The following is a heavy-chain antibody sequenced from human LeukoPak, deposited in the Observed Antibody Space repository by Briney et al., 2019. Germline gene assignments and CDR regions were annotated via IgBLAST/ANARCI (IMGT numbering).Heavy chain of an antibody. CDR2: IRSKSYGGAT. Sequence: GGSLRLSCTVSGFTFGDYAMGWFRQAPGKGLEWVGFIRSKSYGGATEYAASLKGGFTISRDDSKSIAYLQMNSLKTEDTAVYYCTRGVINFYYFDYWGQGTLVTVSS. CDR3: TRGVINFYYFDY. CDR1: GFTFGDYA. J-gene: IGHJ4*02. V-gene: IGHV3-49*03. D-gene: IGHD3-16*02.